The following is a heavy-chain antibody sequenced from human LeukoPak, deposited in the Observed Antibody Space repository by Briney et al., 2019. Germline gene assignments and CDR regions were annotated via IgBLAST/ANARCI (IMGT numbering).Heavy chain of an antibody. Sequence: SETLSLTCTVSGGSISSSSYYWGWIRQPPGKGLEWIGYIYYSGSTNYNPSLKSRVTISVDTSKNQFSLKLSSVTAADTAVYYCASGADYYYYYMDVWGKGTTVTVSS. CDR3: ASGADYYYYYMDV. V-gene: IGHV4-61*05. J-gene: IGHJ6*03. D-gene: IGHD3-16*01. CDR2: IYYSGST. CDR1: GGSISSSSYY.